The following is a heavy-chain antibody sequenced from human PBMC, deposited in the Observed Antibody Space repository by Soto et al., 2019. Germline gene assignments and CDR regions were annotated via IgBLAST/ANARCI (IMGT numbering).Heavy chain of an antibody. V-gene: IGHV1-18*01. J-gene: IGHJ4*02. CDR1: GYTFTSYG. CDR2: ISAYNGNT. Sequence: QVQLVQSGAEVKKPGASVKVSCKASGYTFTSYGISWVRQAPGQGLEWMGWISAYNGNTNYAQKLQGRVTMTTATSTSTAHMELRSLRSDATAVDYCARVPPTYELEPFDYWCQGTLVSASP. CDR3: ARVPPTYELEPFDY. D-gene: IGHD1-1*01.